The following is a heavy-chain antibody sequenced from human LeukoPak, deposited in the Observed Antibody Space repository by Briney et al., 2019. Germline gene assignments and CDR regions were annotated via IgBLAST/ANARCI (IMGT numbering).Heavy chain of an antibody. Sequence: PGGSLRLSCAASGFTFSSYSINWVRQAPGKGLEWVSSISSSSSSFISYADSVKGRFTISRDNAKNSVFLQMNSLRAEDTAVYYCVRDWGYTGNSEFWGQGTLVTVSS. CDR3: VRDWGYTGNSEF. V-gene: IGHV3-21*01. J-gene: IGHJ4*02. CDR1: GFTFSSYS. D-gene: IGHD5-12*01. CDR2: ISSSSSSFI.